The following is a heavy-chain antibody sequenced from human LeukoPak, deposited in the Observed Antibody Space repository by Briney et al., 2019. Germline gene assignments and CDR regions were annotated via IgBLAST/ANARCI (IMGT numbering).Heavy chain of an antibody. Sequence: GRSLRLSCAASGFTFTSYGMHWVRQAPGKGLEWVAVIWYDGSNKYYADSVKDRFTISRDNSKNTLDLQMNSLRAEDTAVYYCARDRSYDFWSGYSTPDYWGQGTLVTVSS. V-gene: IGHV3-33*01. D-gene: IGHD3-3*01. CDR3: ARDRSYDFWSGYSTPDY. J-gene: IGHJ4*02. CDR2: IWYDGSNK. CDR1: GFTFTSYG.